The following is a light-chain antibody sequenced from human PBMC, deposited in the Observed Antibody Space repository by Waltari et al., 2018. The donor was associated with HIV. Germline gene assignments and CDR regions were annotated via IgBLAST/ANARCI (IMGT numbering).Light chain of an antibody. CDR1: QNIVNSN. CDR2: GAS. J-gene: IGKJ2*01. Sequence: IVLTQSPGTLSLSPGERATLSCRASQNIVNSNLAWYQQKPGQAPRLLIYGASNRATGIPDRFGGSGSWTDFTLTISRLEPEDSAIYYCQQYGISPPNIFGPGTRLEIK. V-gene: IGKV3-20*01. CDR3: QQYGISPPNI.